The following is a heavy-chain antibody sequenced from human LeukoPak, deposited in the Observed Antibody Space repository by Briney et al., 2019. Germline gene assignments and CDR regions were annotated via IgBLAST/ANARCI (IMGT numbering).Heavy chain of an antibody. J-gene: IGHJ4*02. CDR3: ARGIRVAPLY. V-gene: IGHV3-7*01. CDR1: GYTFSSYW. Sequence: GGSLRLSCAASGYTFSSYWMSWVRQAPGKGLEWVANIKQDGSEKYYVDSVKGRFTISRNNAKNSLYLQMNSLRAEDTAVFYCARGIRVAPLYWGQGTLVTVSS. CDR2: IKQDGSEK. D-gene: IGHD2-15*01.